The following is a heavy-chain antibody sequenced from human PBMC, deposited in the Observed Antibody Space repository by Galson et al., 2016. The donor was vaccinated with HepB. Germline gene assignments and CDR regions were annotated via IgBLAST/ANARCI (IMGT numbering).Heavy chain of an antibody. CDR3: ARKDDHGGNSHFDF. V-gene: IGHV1-46*01. Sequence: SCKASGYTFINNFMHWVRQAPGQEFEWIGILNPNTGTTTYSQKFQGRVTMTRDTSTSTAYMILRSLKSDDTAVYYCARKDDHGGNSHFDFWGQGTLVTVSS. CDR2: LNPNTGTT. CDR1: GYTFINNF. J-gene: IGHJ4*02. D-gene: IGHD4-23*01.